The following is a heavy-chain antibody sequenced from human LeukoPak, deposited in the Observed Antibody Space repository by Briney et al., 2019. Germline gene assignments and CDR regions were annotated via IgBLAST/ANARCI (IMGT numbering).Heavy chain of an antibody. Sequence: PGGSLRLSCAASGFTFDDYAMHWVRQAPGKGLEWVSGISWNSGSIGYADSVKGRFTISRENAKNSLYPQMNSLRAEDTALYYGAKDTLYNWNYGVFDYWGQGTLVTVSS. CDR3: AKDTLYNWNYGVFDY. J-gene: IGHJ4*02. D-gene: IGHD1-7*01. CDR1: GFTFDDYA. CDR2: ISWNSGSI. V-gene: IGHV3-9*01.